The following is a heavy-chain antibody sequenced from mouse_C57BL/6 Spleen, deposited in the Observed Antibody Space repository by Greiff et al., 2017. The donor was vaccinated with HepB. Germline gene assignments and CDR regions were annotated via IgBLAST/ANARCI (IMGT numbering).Heavy chain of an antibody. J-gene: IGHJ4*01. D-gene: IGHD2-10*02. CDR2: SRNKANDYTT. CDR3: ARGYGNYGYAMDY. CDR1: GFTFSDFY. V-gene: IGHV7-1*01. Sequence: EVMLVESGGGLVQSGRSLRLSCAPSGFTFSDFYMEWVRQAPGKGLEWIAASRNKANDYTTEYSASVKGRFIVSRDTSQSILYLQMNALRAEDTAIYYCARGYGNYGYAMDYWGQGTSVTVSS.